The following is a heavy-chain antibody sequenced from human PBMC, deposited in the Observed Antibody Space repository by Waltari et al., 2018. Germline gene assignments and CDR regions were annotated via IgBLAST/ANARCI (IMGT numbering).Heavy chain of an antibody. J-gene: IGHJ5*02. CDR2: IRHPGNT. Sequence: QVQLQQWGAGLLKPSETLSLTCSVSGASFTSYYWGWVRHVPGKGLEWIGQIRHPGNTNYNPSLQSRVAISIDTSRNQFSLRVFSVTAADTGLYFCTRGGNYDFWNHSPFVDPWGQGTQVSVSS. CDR3: TRGGNYDFWNHSPFVDP. D-gene: IGHD3-3*01. V-gene: IGHV4-34*01. CDR1: GASFTSYY.